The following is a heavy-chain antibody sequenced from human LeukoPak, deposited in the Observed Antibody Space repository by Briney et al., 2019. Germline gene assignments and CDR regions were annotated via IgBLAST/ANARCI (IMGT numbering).Heavy chain of an antibody. D-gene: IGHD3-10*01. CDR1: GYTFTSYD. CDR3: ARGTFGELLLDY. V-gene: IGHV1-8*01. Sequence: ASVKVSCKASGYTFTSYDINWVRQATGQGLEWMGWMNPNSGNTGYAQKFQGRVTMTRNTSISTAYMELSSLRSEGTAVYYCARGTFGELLLDYWGQGTLVTVSS. CDR2: MNPNSGNT. J-gene: IGHJ4*02.